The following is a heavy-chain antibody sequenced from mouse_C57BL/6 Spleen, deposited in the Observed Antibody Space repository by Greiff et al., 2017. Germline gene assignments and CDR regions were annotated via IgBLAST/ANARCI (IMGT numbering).Heavy chain of an antibody. CDR1: GFNIKDYY. J-gene: IGHJ3*01. CDR3: ARPNYYGSSYSWYAY. Sequence: VQLQQSGAELVKPGASVKLSCTASGFNIKDYYMHWVKQRTEQGLEWIGRIDPEDGETKYARKFQGKATITADTSSNTAYLQLSSLTSEDTAFYYCARPNYYGSSYSWYAYWGQGTLVTVSA. V-gene: IGHV14-2*01. D-gene: IGHD1-1*01. CDR2: IDPEDGET.